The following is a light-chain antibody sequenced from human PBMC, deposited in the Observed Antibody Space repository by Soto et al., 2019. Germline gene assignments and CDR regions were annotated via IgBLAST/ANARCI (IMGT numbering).Light chain of an antibody. V-gene: IGLV2-14*03. CDR3: TSYTSGSTLEVV. J-gene: IGLJ2*01. CDR2: AVS. CDR1: SSDVVGYSY. Sequence: QSALTQPASVSGSPGQSITISCTGVSSDVVGYSYVSWYQHHPGKAPKLMISAVSNRPSGVSNRFSGSKSGNTASLTISGLQAEDEADYYCTSYTSGSTLEVVFGGGTQLTVL.